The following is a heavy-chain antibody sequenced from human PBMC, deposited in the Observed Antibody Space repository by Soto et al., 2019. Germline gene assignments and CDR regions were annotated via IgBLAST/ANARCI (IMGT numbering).Heavy chain of an antibody. CDR1: GYTFTNYW. CDR3: AASIFYYGMDV. Sequence: VESLKISCKGSGYTFTNYWIGCVLQMPGKGLEWMGIIYPGDSDTKYNPSFQGQVTISADKSITTTYLRWTSLKASDTAIYYCAASIFYYGMDVWGQGTTVTVSS. J-gene: IGHJ6*02. CDR2: IYPGDSDT. V-gene: IGHV5-51*01.